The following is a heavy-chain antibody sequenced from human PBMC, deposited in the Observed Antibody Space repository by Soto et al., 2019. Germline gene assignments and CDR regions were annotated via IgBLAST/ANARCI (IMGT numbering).Heavy chain of an antibody. CDR1: GYTFTSYG. D-gene: IGHD1-1*01. CDR2: ISAYNGNT. Sequence: QVQLVQSGAEVKKPGASVKVSCKASGYTFTSYGISWVRQAPGQGLEWMGWISAYNGNTNYAQKLQGRVTMTTDTSTSTAYMELRSLRSDDTAVYYCARDQEPSDRPGFLYYYYGMDVWGQGTTVTVSS. J-gene: IGHJ6*02. V-gene: IGHV1-18*01. CDR3: ARDQEPSDRPGFLYYYYGMDV.